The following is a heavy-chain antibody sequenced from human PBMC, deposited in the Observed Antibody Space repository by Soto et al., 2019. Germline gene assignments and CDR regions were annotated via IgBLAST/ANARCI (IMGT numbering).Heavy chain of an antibody. CDR3: ARSSSGTPRPPYFDY. J-gene: IGHJ4*02. V-gene: IGHV4-31*03. Sequence: SETLSLTCTVSGGSISSGGYYWSWIRQHPGKGLEWIGYIYYSGSTYYNPSLKSRVTISVDTSKNQFSLKLSSVTAADTAVYYCARSSSGTPRPPYFDYWGQGTLVTVSS. CDR2: IYYSGST. CDR1: GGSISSGGYY. D-gene: IGHD3-22*01.